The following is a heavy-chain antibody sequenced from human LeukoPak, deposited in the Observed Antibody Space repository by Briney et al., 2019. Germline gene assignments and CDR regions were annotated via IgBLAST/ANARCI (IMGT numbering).Heavy chain of an antibody. CDR2: INTDTGNP. J-gene: IGHJ4*02. D-gene: IGHD3-3*01. CDR1: GYSFTTYA. V-gene: IGHV7-4-1*02. Sequence: WASVKVSCKASGYSFTTYAMNWVRQAPGQRLEWMGWINTDTGNPTYAQGFTGRFVFSLDTSVSAAYLQINSLKAEDTAVYYCACRITTSGVVSWGQGTLVTVSS. CDR3: ACRITTSGVVS.